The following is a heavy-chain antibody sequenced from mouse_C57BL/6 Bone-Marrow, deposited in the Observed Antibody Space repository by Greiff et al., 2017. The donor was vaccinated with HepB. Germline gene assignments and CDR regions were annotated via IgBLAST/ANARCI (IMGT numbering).Heavy chain of an antibody. Sequence: EVKLLESGPGLVKPSQSLSLTCSVTGYSITSGYYWNWIRQFPGNKLEWMGYISYDGSNNYNPSLKNRISITRDTSKNQFFLKLNSVTTEDTATYYCAREGITTVVAPYAMDYWGQGTSVTVSS. CDR2: ISYDGSN. CDR3: AREGITTVVAPYAMDY. V-gene: IGHV3-6*01. D-gene: IGHD1-1*01. CDR1: GYSITSGYY. J-gene: IGHJ4*01.